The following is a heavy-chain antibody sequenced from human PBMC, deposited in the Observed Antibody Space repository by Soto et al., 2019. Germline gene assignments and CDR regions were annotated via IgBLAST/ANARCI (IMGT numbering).Heavy chain of an antibody. Sequence: GGSLRLSCAASGFTFSSYSMNWVRQAPGKGLEWVSSISSSSSYIYYADSVKGRFTISRDNAKNSLYLQMNSLRAEDTAVYYCAREVPYPAHYYYYGMDVWGQGTTVTVSS. D-gene: IGHD2-2*01. CDR3: AREVPYPAHYYYYGMDV. V-gene: IGHV3-21*01. J-gene: IGHJ6*02. CDR1: GFTFSSYS. CDR2: ISSSSSYI.